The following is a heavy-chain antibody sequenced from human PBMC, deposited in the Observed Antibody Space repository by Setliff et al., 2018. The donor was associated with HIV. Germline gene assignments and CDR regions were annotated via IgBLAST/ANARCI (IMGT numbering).Heavy chain of an antibody. Sequence: GGSLRLSCAASGLTLSNSAMTWVRQRPGRGLEWVSLIQSGGIMYYADSVKGRFTISRDNSNNTLSLQMSSLRAEDTALYYCAKLDYYDYSGSWARKVAIDFWGRGTMVT. CDR3: AKLDYYDYSGSWARKVAIDF. D-gene: IGHD3-22*01. V-gene: IGHV3-23*01. J-gene: IGHJ3*01. CDR2: IQSGGIM. CDR1: GLTLSNSA.